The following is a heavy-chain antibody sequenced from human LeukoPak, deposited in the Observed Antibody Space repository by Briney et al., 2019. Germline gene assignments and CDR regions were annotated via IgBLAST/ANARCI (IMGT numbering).Heavy chain of an antibody. CDR1: GFTFSSYA. J-gene: IGHJ4*02. V-gene: IGHV3-30*04. Sequence: GGSLRLSCAASGFTFSSYAMHWVRQAPGKGLEWVAVISYDGRNKYYADSVKGRFTISRDNSKNTLYLQMNSLRAEDTAVYYCARDVSPGIAVAGTLYWGQGTLVTVSS. CDR3: ARDVSPGIAVAGTLY. CDR2: ISYDGRNK. D-gene: IGHD6-19*01.